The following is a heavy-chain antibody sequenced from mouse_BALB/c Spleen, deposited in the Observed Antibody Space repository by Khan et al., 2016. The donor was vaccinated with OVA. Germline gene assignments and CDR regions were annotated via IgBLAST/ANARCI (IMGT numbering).Heavy chain of an antibody. D-gene: IGHD1-1*01. Sequence: VRLQQSGPELVKPGASVKMSCKASGYTFTNYIIHWVKQKPGQGLEWIGYINPYNDGAKYNEKFKGKATLTSDKSSSTAYMELSGLTSEDSAVYYCARDDVSSCLFACWGQGTLVTVSA. CDR1: GYTFTNYI. V-gene: IGHV1S136*01. CDR3: ARDDVSSCLFAC. CDR2: INPYNDGA. J-gene: IGHJ3*01.